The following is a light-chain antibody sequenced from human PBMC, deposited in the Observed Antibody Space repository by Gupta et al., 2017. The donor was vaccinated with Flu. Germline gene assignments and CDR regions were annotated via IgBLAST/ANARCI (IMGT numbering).Light chain of an antibody. J-gene: IGKJ1*01. Sequence: EIVLTQSPGTLSLSPGERATLSCRASQSVSSSYLAWYQQKPGQAPRLLIYGASSRATGIPDRVSGSGSGTDCTLTTSRLEPEDFAVYYGQQYGSSPPWTCGQGTKVEIK. CDR2: GAS. CDR1: QSVSSSY. CDR3: QQYGSSPPWT. V-gene: IGKV3-20*01.